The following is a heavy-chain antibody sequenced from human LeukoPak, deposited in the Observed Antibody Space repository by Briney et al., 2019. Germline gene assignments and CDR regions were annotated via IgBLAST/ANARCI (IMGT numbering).Heavy chain of an antibody. V-gene: IGHV1-8*01. D-gene: IGHD6-13*01. J-gene: IGHJ6*02. CDR3: AKVRSSSWYYYYYSMDV. Sequence: ASVKVSCKASGYTFTSYDINWVRQATGQGLEWMGWMNPNSGNTGYAQKFQGRVTMTRNTSISTAYMELSSLRSEDTAVYYCAKVRSSSWYYYYYSMDVWGQGTTVTVSS. CDR2: MNPNSGNT. CDR1: GYTFTSYD.